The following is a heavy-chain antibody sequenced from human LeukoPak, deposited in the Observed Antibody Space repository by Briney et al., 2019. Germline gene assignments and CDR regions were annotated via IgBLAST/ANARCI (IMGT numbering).Heavy chain of an antibody. Sequence: GGSLRLSCAASGFTFSSYSMNWVRQAPGKGLEWVSSISSSSSYIYYADSVKGRFTISRDNAKNSLYLQMNSLRAEDTAVYYCARDRGPDYYDSSGFTDYWGQGTLVTVSS. J-gene: IGHJ4*02. CDR3: ARDRGPDYYDSSGFTDY. CDR1: GFTFSSYS. CDR2: ISSSSSYI. V-gene: IGHV3-21*04. D-gene: IGHD3-22*01.